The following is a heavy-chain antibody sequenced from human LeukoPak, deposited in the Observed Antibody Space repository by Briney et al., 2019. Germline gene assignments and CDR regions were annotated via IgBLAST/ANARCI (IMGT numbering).Heavy chain of an antibody. CDR2: ISYSGST. V-gene: IGHV4-59*01. J-gene: IGHJ4*02. Sequence: SETLSLTCTVASGSISSYYCSWIRQPPRNRREWVGYISYSGSTNYDPSLKSRVTISVDTSKNQFYLKLSSVTAADTAVYYCARERTSGYSYYFDCWGQGTLVTVSS. D-gene: IGHD3-22*01. CDR3: ARERTSGYSYYFDC. CDR1: SGSISSYY.